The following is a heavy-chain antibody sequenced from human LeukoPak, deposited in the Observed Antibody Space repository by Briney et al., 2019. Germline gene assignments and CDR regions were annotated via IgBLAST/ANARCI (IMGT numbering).Heavy chain of an antibody. Sequence: GGSLRLSCAASGFTFSSYAMSWVRQAPGKGLEWFSAISRSGNNTYYTDSVRGRFTISRDNSKQTLYLQMNSLRAEDTALYYCAKEGVTPFDYWGQGTLVTVSS. CDR3: AKEGVTPFDY. CDR2: ISRSGNNT. V-gene: IGHV3-23*01. CDR1: GFTFSSYA. J-gene: IGHJ4*02. D-gene: IGHD3-10*01.